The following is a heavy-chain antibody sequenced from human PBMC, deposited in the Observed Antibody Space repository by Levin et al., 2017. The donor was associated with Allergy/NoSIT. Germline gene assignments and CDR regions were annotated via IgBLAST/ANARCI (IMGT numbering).Heavy chain of an antibody. V-gene: IGHV1-18*01. J-gene: IGHJ6*02. Sequence: ASVKVSCKASGYTFKKYGIRWVRQAPGQGLEWVGWISPDNGQAKYAKKFQGRVSMTTDTSTRTAYLDLNNLRSDDTAVFYCAREDCSGGSCHVAESDGYNYYLYYGMDVWGQGTTVTVSS. CDR2: ISPDNGQA. D-gene: IGHD2-15*01. CDR3: AREDCSGGSCHVAESDGYNYYLYYGMDV. CDR1: GYTFKKYG.